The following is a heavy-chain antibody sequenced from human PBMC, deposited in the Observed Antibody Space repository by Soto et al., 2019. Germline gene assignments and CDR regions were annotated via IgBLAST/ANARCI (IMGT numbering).Heavy chain of an antibody. Sequence: QITLKEAGPTLVNPTQTLTLTCTFSGFSLSTTGEGVXWIRXXPGKAPEWLALVHWNDDKRYSPSLRPRLTIRKDTSRNQVVLSLTNLXPVDXXXXXXXXXXXXXXXXXYXGLDVWGQGTTVIVSS. CDR3: XXXXXXXXXXXYXGLDV. V-gene: IGHV2-5*01. J-gene: IGHJ6*02. CDR2: VHWNDDK. CDR1: GFSLSTTGEG.